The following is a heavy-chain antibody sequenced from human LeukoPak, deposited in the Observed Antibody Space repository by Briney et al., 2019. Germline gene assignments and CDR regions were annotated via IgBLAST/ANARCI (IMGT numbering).Heavy chain of an antibody. Sequence: SETLSLTCTVSGGSISSSSYYWGWIRQPPGKGLEWIGSIYYSGSTYYNPSLKSRVTISVDTSKNQFSLKLTSVTAADTAVHYCARPSSSWNTFDYWGQGTLVTVSS. D-gene: IGHD6-13*01. J-gene: IGHJ4*02. CDR2: IYYSGST. V-gene: IGHV4-39*01. CDR1: GGSISSSSYY. CDR3: ARPSSSWNTFDY.